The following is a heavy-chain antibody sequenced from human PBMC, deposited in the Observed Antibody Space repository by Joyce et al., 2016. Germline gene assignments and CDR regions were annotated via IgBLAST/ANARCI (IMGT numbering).Heavy chain of an antibody. J-gene: IGHJ1*01. D-gene: IGHD5-12*01. CDR2: IGGDSTYI. CDR3: ARDRGPDFDISGYPH. CDR1: GFSFSRYG. V-gene: IGHV3-21*02. Sequence: EVQLVESGGGLVKPGGSLRLSCMASGFSFSRYGMNWVRQAQGKGLEWVSYIGGDSTYIYYADSVTGRFTISRDNAKNFLYLEMNSLRADDTGVYYCARDRGPDFDISGYPHWGQGTLVAVSS.